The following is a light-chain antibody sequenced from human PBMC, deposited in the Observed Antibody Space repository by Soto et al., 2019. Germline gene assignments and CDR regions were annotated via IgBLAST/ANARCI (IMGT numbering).Light chain of an antibody. CDR3: GAWEVSLKVYV. V-gene: IGLV1-44*01. CDR2: TNN. CDR1: SSSIGSNS. Sequence: QSVLTQPPSASGTPGQRVTISCSGSSSSIGSNSVNWYQQLPRTAPKVLIYTNNQRPSGVPDRFSGSKSGTSASLAISGLLSEDECDYYCGAWEVSLKVYVFGTGTKLTVL. J-gene: IGLJ1*01.